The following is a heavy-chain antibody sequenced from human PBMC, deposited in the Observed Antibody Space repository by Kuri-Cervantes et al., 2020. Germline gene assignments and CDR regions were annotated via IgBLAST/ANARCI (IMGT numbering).Heavy chain of an antibody. V-gene: IGHV3-9*01. CDR2: ISWNSGSI. D-gene: IGHD3-10*01. Sequence: SLKISCAASGFTFDDYAMHWVRQAPGKGLEWVSGISWNSGSIGYADSVKGRFTISRDNAKNSLFLQMNNLRVEDTALYYCASIGSGRPINYWGQGTLVTVSS. CDR3: ASIGSGRPINY. J-gene: IGHJ4*02. CDR1: GFTFDDYA.